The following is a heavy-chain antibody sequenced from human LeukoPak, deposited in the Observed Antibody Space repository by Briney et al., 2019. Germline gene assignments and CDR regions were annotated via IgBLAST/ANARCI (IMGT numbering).Heavy chain of an antibody. V-gene: IGHV1-2*02. Sequence: ASVKVSCKASGYTFTGYYMHWVRQAPGQGLEWMGWINPNSGGTNYAQKFQGRVTMTRDTSISTAYMELSRLRSDDTAVYYCAIGYCSGGSCYAVFDYWGQGTLVTVSS. D-gene: IGHD2-15*01. CDR2: INPNSGGT. CDR1: GYTFTGYY. J-gene: IGHJ4*02. CDR3: AIGYCSGGSCYAVFDY.